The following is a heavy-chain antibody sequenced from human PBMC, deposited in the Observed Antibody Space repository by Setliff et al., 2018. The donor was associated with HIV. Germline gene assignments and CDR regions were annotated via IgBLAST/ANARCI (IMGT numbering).Heavy chain of an antibody. D-gene: IGHD3-10*01. V-gene: IGHV1-69*10. CDR2: IIPILCIA. J-gene: IGHJ4*02. CDR1: GGTFSSYA. Sequence: VSCKASGGTFSSYAISWVRQAPGQGLEWMGGIIPILCIANYAQKFQGRVTITADESTSTANMELSSLRSEDTAVYYCAREGGYYGSGSSHYFDYWGQGTLVTVSS. CDR3: AREGGYYGSGSSHYFDY.